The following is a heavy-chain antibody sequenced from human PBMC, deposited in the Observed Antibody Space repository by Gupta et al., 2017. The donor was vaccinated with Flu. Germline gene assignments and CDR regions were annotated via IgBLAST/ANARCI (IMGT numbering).Heavy chain of an antibody. V-gene: IGHV4-59*01. CDR2: IYSSGST. D-gene: IGHD3-22*01. CDR3: ARVASHSDRSGYYLDAFDT. Sequence: QVQMQESGPGLVKPSETLSLTCTLSGGSISSYFWNWIRQPPGKALAWIGNIYSSGSTNYTPSRQSRVSISVDKSKNEISLKLSSVTAADTALYYCARVASHSDRSGYYLDAFDTWGQGTRVTVSS. J-gene: IGHJ3*02. CDR1: GGSISSYF.